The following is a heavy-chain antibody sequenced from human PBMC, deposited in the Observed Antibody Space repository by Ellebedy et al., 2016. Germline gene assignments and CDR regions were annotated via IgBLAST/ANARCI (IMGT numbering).Heavy chain of an antibody. V-gene: IGHV3-21*04. CDR1: GFSLSIFT. D-gene: IGHD6-19*01. J-gene: IGHJ4*02. CDR2: ISSTGNFL. Sequence: GESLKISCSASGFSLSIFTVQWVRQAPGKGLEWVSSISSTGNFLDYADSVKGRFTISKDIANNSLYLQMSSLRAEDTGVYYCTKVGNGWSSDYWGQGTLVTVSS. CDR3: TKVGNGWSSDY.